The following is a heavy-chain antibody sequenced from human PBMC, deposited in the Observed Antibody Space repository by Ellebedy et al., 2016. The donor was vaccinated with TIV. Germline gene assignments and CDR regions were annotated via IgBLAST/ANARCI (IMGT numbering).Heavy chain of an antibody. D-gene: IGHD2-21*01. CDR2: IRTDGGRT. V-gene: IGHV3-23*01. CDR1: GFIFSNYA. CDR3: AKGGGYCGGDNCYSGMDV. Sequence: GGSLRLSCAASGFIFSNYAMNWVRQAPGKGLEWVSAIRTDGGRTFYTDSVKGRFTISRDNSKSTLYLQLNSLRAEDTAVYHCAKGGGYCGGDNCYSGMDVWGQGTTVIVSS. J-gene: IGHJ6*02.